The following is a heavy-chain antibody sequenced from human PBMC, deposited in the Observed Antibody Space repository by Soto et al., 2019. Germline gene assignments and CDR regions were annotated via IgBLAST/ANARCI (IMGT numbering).Heavy chain of an antibody. J-gene: IGHJ4*02. CDR3: ARDRDGFDSNGYYLDH. V-gene: IGHV1-69*08. CDR1: GGTFSRYS. D-gene: IGHD3-22*01. CDR2: IIPMLGIA. Sequence: QVQLVQSGAEVKKPGSSVKVSCKGSGGTFSRYSISWVRQAPGQGLEWMGRIIPMLGIAKYAQKFQGRVTITADRSTSTAYMEVSSLRSEDTAVFYCARDRDGFDSNGYYLDHWGQGTLLTVTS.